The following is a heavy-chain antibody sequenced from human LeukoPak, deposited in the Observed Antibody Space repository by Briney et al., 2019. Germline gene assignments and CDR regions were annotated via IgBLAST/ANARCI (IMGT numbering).Heavy chain of an antibody. V-gene: IGHV1-2*02. J-gene: IGHJ6*02. CDR1: GYTFTGYY. D-gene: IGHD2-15*01. CDR3: ARDWRIGYCSGGSCSGMDV. Sequence: GASVKASCKASGYTFTGYYMHWVRQAPGQGLEWMGWINPNSGGTNYAQKFQGRVTMTRDTSISTAYMELSRLRSDDTAVYYCARDWRIGYCSGGSCSGMDVWGQGTTVTVSS. CDR2: INPNSGGT.